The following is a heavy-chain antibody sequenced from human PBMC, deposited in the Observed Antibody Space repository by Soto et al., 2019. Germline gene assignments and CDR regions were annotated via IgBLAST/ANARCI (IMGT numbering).Heavy chain of an antibody. CDR2: ISSSSSYI. CDR3: ARETGVTPQLLDY. V-gene: IGHV3-21*01. D-gene: IGHD1-1*01. J-gene: IGHJ4*02. CDR1: GFTFSSYS. Sequence: PGRSLRVSCVASGFTFSSYSMNWVRQAPGKGLEWVSSISSSSSYIYYADSVKGRLTISRDNAKNSLYLQMNSLRAEDTAVYYCARETGVTPQLLDYWRQGTLVTVSS.